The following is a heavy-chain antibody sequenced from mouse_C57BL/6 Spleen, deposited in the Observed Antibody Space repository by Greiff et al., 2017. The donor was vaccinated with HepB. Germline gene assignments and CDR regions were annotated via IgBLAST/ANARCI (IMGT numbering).Heavy chain of an antibody. CDR3: ARGEDYYAMDY. CDR1: GYTFTNYW. V-gene: IGHV1-72*01. CDR2: IDPNSGGT. Sequence: QVQLQQSGAELVRPGASVKMSCKASGYTFTNYWIGWVKQRPGHGLEWIGRIDPNSGGTKYNEKFKSKATLTVDKPSSTAYMQLSSLTSEDSAVYYCARGEDYYAMDYWGQGTSVTVSS. D-gene: IGHD2-13*01. J-gene: IGHJ4*01.